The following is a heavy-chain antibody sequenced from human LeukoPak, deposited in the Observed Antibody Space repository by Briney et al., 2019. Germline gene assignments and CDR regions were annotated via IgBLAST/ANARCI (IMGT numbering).Heavy chain of an antibody. J-gene: IGHJ4*02. D-gene: IGHD3-10*01. Sequence: QPGGSLRLSCAASGFTFSSYAMSWVRQAPGKGLEWVSAISGSGGSTYYADSVKGRFTISRDNSKNTLYLQMNSLRAEDTAVYYCAKDFIWFGELLYHFDYWGQGTLVTVSS. CDR1: GFTFSSYA. V-gene: IGHV3-23*01. CDR2: ISGSGGST. CDR3: AKDFIWFGELLYHFDY.